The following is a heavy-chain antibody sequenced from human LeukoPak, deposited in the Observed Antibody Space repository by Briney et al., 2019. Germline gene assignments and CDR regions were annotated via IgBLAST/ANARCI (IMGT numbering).Heavy chain of an antibody. CDR3: ARTFGSYGWFDP. J-gene: IGHJ5*02. V-gene: IGHV4-61*08. D-gene: IGHD1-26*01. CDR1: GGSISSGDYY. Sequence: PSETLSLTCTVSGGSISSGDYYWSWIRQPPGKGLEWIGYIYYSGGTNYNPSLKSRVTISVDTSKNQFSLKLSSVTAADTAVYYCARTFGSYGWFDPWGQGTLVTVSS. CDR2: IYYSGGT.